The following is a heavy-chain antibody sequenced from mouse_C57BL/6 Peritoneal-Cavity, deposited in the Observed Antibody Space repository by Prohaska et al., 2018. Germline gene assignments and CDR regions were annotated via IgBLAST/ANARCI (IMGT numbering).Heavy chain of an antibody. Sequence: KQSHGKSLEWIGDINPNNGGTSYNQKFKGKATLTVDKSSSTAYMELRSLTSEDSAVYYCATPGGAMDYWVQGTSVTVSS. J-gene: IGHJ4*01. CDR2: INPNNGGT. D-gene: IGHD4-1*01. V-gene: IGHV1-26*01. CDR3: ATPGGAMDY.